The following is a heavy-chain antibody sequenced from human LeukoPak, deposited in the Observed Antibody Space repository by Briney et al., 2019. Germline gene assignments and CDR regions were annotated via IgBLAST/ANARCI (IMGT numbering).Heavy chain of an antibody. D-gene: IGHD6-19*01. CDR2: INANNGGT. J-gene: IGHJ4*02. V-gene: IGHV1-2*02. CDR3: AKWVYLEWLVHHFDY. CDR1: GYTFSGYY. Sequence: GASVKVSCKASGYTFSGYYMHWVRQAPGQGLEWMGWINANNGGTIYAQKFQGRVTMTRDTSISTAYMELSRLRSDDTAVYYCAKWVYLEWLVHHFDYWGQGTLVTVSS.